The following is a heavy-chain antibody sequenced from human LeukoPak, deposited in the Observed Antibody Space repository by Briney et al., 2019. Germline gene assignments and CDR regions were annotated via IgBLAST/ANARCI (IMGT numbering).Heavy chain of an antibody. CDR1: GGSISSGGYY. D-gene: IGHD6-19*01. V-gene: IGHV4-30-2*01. CDR2: IYHSGST. J-gene: IGHJ4*02. CDR3: AGGWYEFDY. Sequence: SETLSLTCTVSGGSISSGGYYWSWIRQPPGKGLEWIGYIYHSGSTYYNPSLKSRVTISVDRSKNQFSLKLSSVTAADTAVHYCAGGWYEFDYWGQGTLVTVSS.